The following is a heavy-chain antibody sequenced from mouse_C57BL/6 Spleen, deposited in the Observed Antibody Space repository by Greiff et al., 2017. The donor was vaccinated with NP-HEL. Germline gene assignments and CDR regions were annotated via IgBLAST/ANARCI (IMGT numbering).Heavy chain of an antibody. Sequence: EVMLVETGEGLVPPGGSRGLSCEGSGFTFSGFWMSWVRQTPGKTLEWIGDINSDGSAINYAPSIKDRFTIFRDNDKSTLYLQMSNVRSEDTATYFCMSAYWYFDVWGTGTTVTVSS. CDR2: INSDGSAI. CDR1: GFTFSGFW. V-gene: IGHV11-1*01. CDR3: MSAYWYFDV. J-gene: IGHJ1*03.